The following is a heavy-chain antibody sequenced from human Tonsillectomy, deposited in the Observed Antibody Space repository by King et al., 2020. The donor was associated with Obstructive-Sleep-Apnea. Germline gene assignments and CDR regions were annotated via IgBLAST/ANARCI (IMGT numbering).Heavy chain of an antibody. CDR1: GYSFTGYY. D-gene: IGHD5-12*01. J-gene: IGHJ6*02. CDR3: ARDRLDFPRFYEGRGYSTSPPVIMDV. V-gene: IGHV1-2*02. Sequence: QLVQSGAEVKKPGASVKVSCKASGYSFTGYYIHWVRQAPGQGLEWMGWINANSGGTKYAQKFQGRVTMTRDTSVDTAYLELNRLTSDDTALYFCARDRLDFPRFYEGRGYSTSPPVIMDVWGQGTTVIVSS. CDR2: INANSGGT.